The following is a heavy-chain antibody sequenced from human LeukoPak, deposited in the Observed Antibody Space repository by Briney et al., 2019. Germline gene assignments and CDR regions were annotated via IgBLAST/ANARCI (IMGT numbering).Heavy chain of an antibody. D-gene: IGHD3-3*01. CDR2: INLNSGGT. CDR1: GYTFTGYY. V-gene: IGHV1-2*02. J-gene: IGHJ4*02. CDR3: ARGSDDFWSGYSPYY. Sequence: GASVKVSCKASGYTFTGYYMHWVRQAPGQGLEWMGWINLNSGGTNYAQKFQGRVTMTRDTSISTAYMELSRLRSDDTAVYCCARGSDDFWSGYSPYYWGQGTLVTVSS.